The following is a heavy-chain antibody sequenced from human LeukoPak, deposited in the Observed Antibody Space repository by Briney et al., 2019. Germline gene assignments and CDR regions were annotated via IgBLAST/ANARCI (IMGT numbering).Heavy chain of an antibody. CDR1: GYTFTSYD. CDR3: ARSLKGVVPAAPYYYNYMDV. CDR2: MNPNSGNT. Sequence: ASVTVSCKASGYTFTSYDINWVRQATGQGLEWMGWMNPNSGNTGYAQKFQGRVTMTRNTSISTAYMELSSLRSEDTAVYYCARSLKGVVPAAPYYYNYMDVWGKGTTVTVSS. J-gene: IGHJ6*03. V-gene: IGHV1-8*01. D-gene: IGHD2-2*01.